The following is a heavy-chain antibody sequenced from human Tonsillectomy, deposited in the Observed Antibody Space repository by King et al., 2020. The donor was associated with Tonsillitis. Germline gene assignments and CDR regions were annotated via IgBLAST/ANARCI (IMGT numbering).Heavy chain of an antibody. D-gene: IGHD3-22*01. CDR2: SYYNGNT. CDR1: GGSISSGGYS. CDR3: ARADSSGYFYY. Sequence: VQLQESGPGLVKPSQTLSLTCAVSGGSISSGGYSWSWIRQPPGKGLEWIGYSYYNGNTYYNPSLKSRLTISVDTSKNQFSLRLTSVTAADTAVYYCARADSSGYFYYWGQETLVTVSS. V-gene: IGHV4-30-4*07. J-gene: IGHJ4*02.